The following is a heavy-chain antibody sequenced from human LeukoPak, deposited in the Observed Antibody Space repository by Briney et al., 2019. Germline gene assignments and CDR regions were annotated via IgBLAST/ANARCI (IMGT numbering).Heavy chain of an antibody. Sequence: SVKVSCKASGGTFSSYTISWVRQAPRQGLEWMGRIIPILGIANYAQKFQGRVTITADKSTSTAYMELSSLRSEDTAVYYCARGGRRVYGDYSDYWGQGTLVTVSS. CDR1: GGTFSSYT. D-gene: IGHD4-17*01. CDR2: IIPILGIA. V-gene: IGHV1-69*02. CDR3: ARGGRRVYGDYSDY. J-gene: IGHJ4*02.